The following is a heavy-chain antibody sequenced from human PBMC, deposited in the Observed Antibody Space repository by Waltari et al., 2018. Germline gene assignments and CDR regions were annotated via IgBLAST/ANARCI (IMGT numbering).Heavy chain of an antibody. V-gene: IGHV1-2*02. CDR3: ARVGTIAVADSGWFDP. D-gene: IGHD6-19*01. J-gene: IGHJ5*02. CDR1: GYTFTGYY. CDR2: INPNSGGT. Sequence: QVQLVQSGAEVKKPGASVKVSCKASGYTFTGYYMHWVRQAPGQGLEWRGWINPNSGGTNYARKVKGRVTMTRDTSISTAYMELSRLRSDDTAVYYCARVGTIAVADSGWFDPWGQGTLVTVSS.